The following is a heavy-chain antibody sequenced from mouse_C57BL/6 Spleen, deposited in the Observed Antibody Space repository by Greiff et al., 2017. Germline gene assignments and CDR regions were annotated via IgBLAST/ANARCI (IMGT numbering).Heavy chain of an antibody. Sequence: QVQLQQPGAELVKPGASVKLSCKASGYTFTSYWMQWVKQRPGQGLEWIGEIDPSDSYTNYNQKFKGKATLTVDTSSSTAYMQLSSLTSEDSAVYYCALIYDGYYAYWGQGTTLTVSS. CDR2: IDPSDSYT. CDR1: GYTFTSYW. J-gene: IGHJ2*01. D-gene: IGHD2-3*01. CDR3: ALIYDGYYAY. V-gene: IGHV1-50*01.